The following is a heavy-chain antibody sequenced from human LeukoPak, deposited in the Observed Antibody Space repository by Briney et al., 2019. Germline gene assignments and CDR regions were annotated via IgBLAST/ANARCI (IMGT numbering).Heavy chain of an antibody. CDR2: INPNSGGA. CDR1: GYTFTGYY. Sequence: ASVKVSCXASGYTFTGYYMHWVRQAPGQGLEWMGWINPNSGGANYAQKFQGRVTMTRATSISTAYMELSRLRSDDTAVYYCARDFCGGDCYSRSTYMDVWGKGTTVTVSS. V-gene: IGHV1-2*02. J-gene: IGHJ6*04. D-gene: IGHD2-21*02. CDR3: ARDFCGGDCYSRSTYMDV.